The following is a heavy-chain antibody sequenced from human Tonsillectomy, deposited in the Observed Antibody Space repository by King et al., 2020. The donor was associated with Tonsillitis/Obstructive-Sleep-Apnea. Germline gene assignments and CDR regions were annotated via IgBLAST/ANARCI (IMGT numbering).Heavy chain of an antibody. J-gene: IGHJ5*02. Sequence: QLVQSGAEVKKPGESLKISCKGSGYSFTSYWIGWVRQMPGKGLEWMGIIYPGDSDTRYSPSFQGQVTISADKSISTAYLQRSSLKASDTAMYYCARSPLGYCSSTSCYDNWFDPWGQGTLVTVSS. V-gene: IGHV5-51*01. CDR3: ARSPLGYCSSTSCYDNWFDP. D-gene: IGHD2-2*01. CDR2: IYPGDSDT. CDR1: GYSFTSYW.